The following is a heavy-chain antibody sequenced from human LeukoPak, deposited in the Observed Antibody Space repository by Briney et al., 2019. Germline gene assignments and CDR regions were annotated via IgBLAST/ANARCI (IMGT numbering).Heavy chain of an antibody. J-gene: IGHJ6*03. CDR1: GGSISSYY. Sequence: NPSETLSLTCTVSGGSISSYYWSWIRQPPGKGLEWIGDIYYSGSTNYNPSLKSRVTISVDTSKNQFSLKLSSVTAADTAVYYCARDHYHGSGWGLYYYYMDVWGKGTTVTVSS. CDR3: ARDHYHGSGWGLYYYYMDV. CDR2: IYYSGST. D-gene: IGHD3-10*01. V-gene: IGHV4-59*01.